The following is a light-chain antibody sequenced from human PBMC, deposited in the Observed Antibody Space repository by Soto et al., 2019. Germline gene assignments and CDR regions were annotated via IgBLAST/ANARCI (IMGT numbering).Light chain of an antibody. V-gene: IGLV2-11*01. Sequence: ALTQPRSVSGSPEQSVTISCTGSASDVGDYNYVSWYQRHPGKAPKLVIYDVNKRPSGVPDRFSGSKSGNAASLTISGLQAEDEADYYCCSFAGSHTLYVFGTGTKVTVL. J-gene: IGLJ1*01. CDR3: CSFAGSHTLYV. CDR1: ASDVGDYNY. CDR2: DVN.